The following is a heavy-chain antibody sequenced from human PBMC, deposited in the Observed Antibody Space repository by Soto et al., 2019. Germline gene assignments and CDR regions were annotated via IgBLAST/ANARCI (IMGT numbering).Heavy chain of an antibody. CDR3: AVGGGDLSLTPFDY. CDR2: ISTDGTNQ. J-gene: IGHJ4*02. D-gene: IGHD3-16*02. Sequence: QVHLVESGGGVVQPGRSLRLSCVASGFNFKAYGMHWVRQAPGKGLEWVAVISTDGTNQHHADSVKGRFTISRDNFKNTLYLKMNSLRPEDRAVYFCAVGGGDLSLTPFDYWGQGTLVTVSS. V-gene: IGHV3-30-3*01. CDR1: GFNFKAYG.